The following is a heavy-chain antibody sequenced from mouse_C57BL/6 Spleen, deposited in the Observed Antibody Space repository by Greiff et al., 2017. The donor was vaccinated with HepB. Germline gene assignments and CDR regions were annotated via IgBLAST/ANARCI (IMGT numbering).Heavy chain of an antibody. Sequence: EVKLMESGPGLVKPSQSLSLTCSVTGYSITSGYYWNWIRQFPGNKLEWMGYISYDGSNNYNPSLKNRFSITRDTSKNQFFLKLNSVTTEDTATYYCARGLGFAYWGQGTLVTVSA. V-gene: IGHV3-6*01. CDR3: ARGLGFAY. CDR2: ISYDGSN. CDR1: GYSITSGYY. J-gene: IGHJ3*01.